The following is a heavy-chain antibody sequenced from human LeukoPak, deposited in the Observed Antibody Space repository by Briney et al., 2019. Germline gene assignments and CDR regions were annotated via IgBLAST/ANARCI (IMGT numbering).Heavy chain of an antibody. V-gene: IGHV3-23*01. Sequence: GGSLRLSCAASGFTFSSYAMSWVRQAPGKGLEWVSAISGSGGSTYYADSVKGRFTISRDNSKNTLYLQMNSLRAEDTAVYYCAKVPLGELSFVVAFDIWGQGTMVTVSS. CDR1: GFTFSSYA. CDR2: ISGSGGST. CDR3: AKVPLGELSFVVAFDI. J-gene: IGHJ3*02. D-gene: IGHD3-10*01.